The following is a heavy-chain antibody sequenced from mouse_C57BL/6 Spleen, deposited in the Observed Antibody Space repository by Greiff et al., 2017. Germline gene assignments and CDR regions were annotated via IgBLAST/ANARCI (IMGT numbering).Heavy chain of an antibody. J-gene: IGHJ1*03. CDR2: FYLGNSAT. CDR1: CFTFTSYW. CDR3: TRGDEAWYYDV. Sequence: EVQLQQSGTVLARPGASVKLSCKASCFTFTSYWMHWVKQRPGQGLEWIGAFYLGNSATSYNQKFKGKATLTAVTSASTAYMELSSLTTEDSAVYYCTRGDEAWYYDVWGTGTTVTVSS. V-gene: IGHV1-5*01.